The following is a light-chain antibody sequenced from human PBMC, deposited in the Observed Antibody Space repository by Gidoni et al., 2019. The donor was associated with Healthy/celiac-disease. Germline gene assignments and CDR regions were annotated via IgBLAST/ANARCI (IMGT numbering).Light chain of an antibody. V-gene: IGKV1-39*01. CDR2: AAS. J-gene: IGKJ4*01. Sequence: DIQMTQSPSSLSESVGDRVTITCRASQSISSYLNWYQQKPGKAPKLLIYAASSLQSGVPSRFSGSGSGTDFTLTIRSLQPEYFANYYCQQSYSTRLTFGGGTKVEIK. CDR1: QSISSY. CDR3: QQSYSTRLT.